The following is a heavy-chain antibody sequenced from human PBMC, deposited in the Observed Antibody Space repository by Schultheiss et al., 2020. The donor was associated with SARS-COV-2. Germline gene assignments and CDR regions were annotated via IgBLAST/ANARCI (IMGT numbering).Heavy chain of an antibody. Sequence: SEPLSLTCTVSGRSIRSSSYYWGWIRQHPGKGLEWIGYIYYSGSTYYNPSLKSRGTISVDTSKSQFSLKLSSVTAADTAVFYCARDPNYGDYGPGDFDIWGQGTMVTVAS. CDR3: ARDPNYGDYGPGDFDI. CDR2: IYYSGST. CDR1: GRSIRSSSYY. D-gene: IGHD4-17*01. V-gene: IGHV4-39*07. J-gene: IGHJ3*02.